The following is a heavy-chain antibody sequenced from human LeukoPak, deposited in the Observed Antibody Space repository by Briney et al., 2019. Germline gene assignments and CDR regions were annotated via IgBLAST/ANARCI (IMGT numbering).Heavy chain of an antibody. D-gene: IGHD3-22*01. Sequence: SETLSLTCTVSGGSISGHYWSWIRQPPGKGLEWIGYIYYSGSTNYNPSLKSRVTISVDTSKNQFSLKLSSVTAADTAVYYCARAGCSYDSSGPIDYWGQGTLVTVSS. J-gene: IGHJ4*02. CDR2: IYYSGST. CDR3: ARAGCSYDSSGPIDY. V-gene: IGHV4-59*11. CDR1: GGSISGHY.